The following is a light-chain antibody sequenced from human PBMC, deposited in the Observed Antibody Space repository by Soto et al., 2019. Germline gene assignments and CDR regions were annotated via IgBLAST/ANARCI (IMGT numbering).Light chain of an antibody. J-gene: IGKJ1*01. CDR1: QTISSW. CDR2: KAS. Sequence: DIQMTQSPSPLSGSVGDRVTITCRAGQTISSWLAWYQQKPGKAPKLLIYKASTLKSGVPSRFSCSGSGTEFTLTISSQQPDDFAKYYGQHSLGYSEAFGQGIKVELK. CDR3: QHSLGYSEA. V-gene: IGKV1-5*03.